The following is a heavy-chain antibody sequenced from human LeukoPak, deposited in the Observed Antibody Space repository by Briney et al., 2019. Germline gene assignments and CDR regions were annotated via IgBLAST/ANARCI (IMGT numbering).Heavy chain of an antibody. J-gene: IGHJ5*02. CDR1: GGTFSSYA. CDR2: VIPIFGTA. V-gene: IGHV1-69*13. Sequence: ASVKVSCKASGGTFSSYAISWVRQAPGQGLEWMGGVIPIFGTANYAQKFQGRVTITADESTSTAYMELSSLRSEDTAVYYCARVAIAARTNWFDPWGQGTLVTVSS. D-gene: IGHD6-6*01. CDR3: ARVAIAARTNWFDP.